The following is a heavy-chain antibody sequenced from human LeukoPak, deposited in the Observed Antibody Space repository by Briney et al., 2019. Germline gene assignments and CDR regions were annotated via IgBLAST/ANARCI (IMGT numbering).Heavy chain of an antibody. CDR3: ARGSYYIDV. CDR2: INTDGSSS. V-gene: IGHV3-74*01. J-gene: IGHJ6*03. CDR1: GFTFSNYW. Sequence: PGGSLRLSCAASGFTFSNYWMHWVRQAPGKGLVWVSRINTDGSSSTYAEYVKGRFTISRDNAKNTLYLQMNSLRAEDTAVYYCARGSYYIDVWGKGTTVTVSS.